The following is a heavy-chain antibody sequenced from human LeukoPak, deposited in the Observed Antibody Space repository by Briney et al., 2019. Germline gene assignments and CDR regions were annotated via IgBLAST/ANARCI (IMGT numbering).Heavy chain of an antibody. Sequence: SEALCPTSTVSGASITSFYYNWIRQSAGKGLEWIGRIHTYEATVYRPSFNSRVTMSVDTSKKQISLKLTSVTAADTAVYFCSRGGGYGGYWRQGILVTVSS. J-gene: IGHJ4*02. CDR2: IHTYEAT. V-gene: IGHV4-4*07. CDR1: GASITSFY. CDR3: SRGGGYGGY. D-gene: IGHD5-12*01.